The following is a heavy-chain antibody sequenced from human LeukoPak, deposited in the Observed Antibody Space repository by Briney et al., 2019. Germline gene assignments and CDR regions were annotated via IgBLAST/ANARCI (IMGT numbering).Heavy chain of an antibody. CDR3: ARDVYCSSTSCYTGGGYYYYYYGMDV. V-gene: IGHV1-18*01. D-gene: IGHD2-2*02. CDR2: ISAYNGNT. Sequence: ASVKVSCKASGYTVTSYGISWVRQAPGQGLEWMGWISAYNGNTNYAQKLQGRVTMTTDTSTSTAYMELRSLRSDDTAVYYCARDVYCSSTSCYTGGGYYYYYYGMDVWGQGTTVTVSS. J-gene: IGHJ6*02. CDR1: GYTVTSYG.